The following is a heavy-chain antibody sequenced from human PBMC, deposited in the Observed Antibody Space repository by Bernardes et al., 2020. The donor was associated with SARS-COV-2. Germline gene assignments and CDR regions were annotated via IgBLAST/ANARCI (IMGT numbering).Heavy chain of an antibody. Sequence: GGSLRLSCAASGFTSNSPWMSWVRQGPGKGLEWAAHINENGNDKYYVDSVKGRFTISRDNAKNSLFLQMNSLRAEDMGVYYCVAWFDTASYWGQGILVTVSS. D-gene: IGHD3-9*01. CDR1: GFTSNSPW. V-gene: IGHV3-7*02. J-gene: IGHJ4*02. CDR2: INENGNDK. CDR3: VAWFDTASY.